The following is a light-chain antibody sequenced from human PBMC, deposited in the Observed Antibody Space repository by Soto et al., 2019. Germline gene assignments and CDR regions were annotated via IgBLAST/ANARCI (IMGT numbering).Light chain of an antibody. CDR2: DAA. J-gene: IGKJ3*01. CDR3: QQTSSGRFT. Sequence: DIQMTQSPYSLSAAVGDRVTIACRASQNINTYLNWYQQKPGKAPKLLIFDAASLQNGVPSRFSGGGCRTDLGLSITRLQPEDCATYYGQQTSSGRFTVGPGTKVDIK. V-gene: IGKV1-39*01. CDR1: QNINTY.